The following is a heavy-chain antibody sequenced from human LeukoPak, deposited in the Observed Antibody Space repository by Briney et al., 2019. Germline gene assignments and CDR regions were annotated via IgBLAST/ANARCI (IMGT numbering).Heavy chain of an antibody. D-gene: IGHD1-26*01. Sequence: GGSLRLSCAASGFTFSSYAMSWVRQAPGKGLEWVSAISGSGGSSYYADSVKGRFTISRDNSKNTLCLQMNSLRAEDTAVYYCAKGSGSYSRGYYYYYYGMDVWGQGTTVTVSS. CDR1: GFTFSSYA. CDR2: ISGSGGSS. V-gene: IGHV3-23*01. CDR3: AKGSGSYSRGYYYYYYGMDV. J-gene: IGHJ6*02.